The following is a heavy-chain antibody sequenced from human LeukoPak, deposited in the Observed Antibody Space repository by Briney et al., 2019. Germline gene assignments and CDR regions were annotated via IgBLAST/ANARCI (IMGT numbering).Heavy chain of an antibody. J-gene: IGHJ3*02. V-gene: IGHV4-39*06. CDR1: NGSISSTNYY. Sequence: SETLSLTCTVSNGSISSTNYYWSWIRQPPGKGLEWIGEINHSGSTNYNPSLKSRVTISVDTSKNQFPLQLNSVTPEDTAVYYCARGGLISLANTPLGAFDIWGQGTMVSVSS. D-gene: IGHD3/OR15-3a*01. CDR2: INHSGST. CDR3: ARGGLISLANTPLGAFDI.